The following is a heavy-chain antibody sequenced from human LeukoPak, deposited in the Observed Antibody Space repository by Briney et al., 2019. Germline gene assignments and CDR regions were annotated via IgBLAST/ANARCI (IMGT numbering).Heavy chain of an antibody. CDR2: IKKDGSEK. J-gene: IGHJ4*02. CDR1: GFTFSRYS. D-gene: IGHD5-18*01. V-gene: IGHV3-7*01. Sequence: GGSLRLSCAASGFTFSRYSMNWVRQAPGKGLEWVANIKKDGSEKYYVDSVKGRFTISRDSAKTSLYLQMISLRAEDTAVYYCARHLSGVTGYTYGRGIDYWGQGTLVTVSS. CDR3: ARHLSGVTGYTYGRGIDY.